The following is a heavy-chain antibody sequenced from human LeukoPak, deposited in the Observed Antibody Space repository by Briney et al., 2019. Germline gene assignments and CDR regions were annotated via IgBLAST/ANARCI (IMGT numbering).Heavy chain of an antibody. V-gene: IGHV4-59*01. J-gene: IGHJ6*03. Sequence: SETLSLTCAVYGGSFSGYYWSWIRQPPGKGLEWIGYIYYSGSTNYNPSLKSRVTISVDTSKNQFSLKLSSVTAADTAVYYCARVVVPAARIWYYYYYMDVWGKGTTVTVSS. D-gene: IGHD2-2*01. CDR1: GGSFSGYY. CDR2: IYYSGST. CDR3: ARVVVPAARIWYYYYYMDV.